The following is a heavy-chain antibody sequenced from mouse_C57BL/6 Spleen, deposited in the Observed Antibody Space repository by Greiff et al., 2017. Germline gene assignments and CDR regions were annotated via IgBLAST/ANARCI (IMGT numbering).Heavy chain of an antibody. D-gene: IGHD4-1*01. J-gene: IGHJ2*01. CDR3: ARGLTGKGSY. Sequence: VQLQQSGPELVKPGASVKISCKASGYAFSSSWMNWVKQRPGKGLEWIGRIYPGDGDTNYNGKFKGKATLTADKSSSTAYMQLSSLASEGSAVDVCARGLTGKGSYWGKGTTLTVAS. V-gene: IGHV1-82*01. CDR2: IYPGDGDT. CDR1: GYAFSSSW.